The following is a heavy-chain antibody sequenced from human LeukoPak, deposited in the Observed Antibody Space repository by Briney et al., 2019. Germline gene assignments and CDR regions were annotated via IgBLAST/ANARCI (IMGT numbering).Heavy chain of an antibody. CDR1: GFTFSSYG. CDR2: ISYDGSNK. Sequence: GRSLRLSCAASGFTFSSYGMHWVRQAPGKGLEWVAVISYDGSNKYYADSVKGRFTISRDNSKNTLYLQMNSLRAEDTAVYYCAKDVDYGDFVDYWGQGTLVTASS. J-gene: IGHJ4*02. V-gene: IGHV3-30*18. D-gene: IGHD4-17*01. CDR3: AKDVDYGDFVDY.